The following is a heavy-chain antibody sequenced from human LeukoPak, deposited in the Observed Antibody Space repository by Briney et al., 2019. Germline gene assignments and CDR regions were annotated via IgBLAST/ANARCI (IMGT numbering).Heavy chain of an antibody. CDR2: IKRDGSEK. Sequence: GGSLRLSCAASGFTFSSYWMSWVRQAPGKGLEWVANIKRDGSEKYYVDSVKGRFTISRDNAKNSLYLQMNSLRAEDTAVYYCARDPRSAMVRGVKKNWFDPWGQGTLVTVSS. V-gene: IGHV3-7*01. D-gene: IGHD3-10*01. J-gene: IGHJ5*02. CDR3: ARDPRSAMVRGVKKNWFDP. CDR1: GFTFSSYW.